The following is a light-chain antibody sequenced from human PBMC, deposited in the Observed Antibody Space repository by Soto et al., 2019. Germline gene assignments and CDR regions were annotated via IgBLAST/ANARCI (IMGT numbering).Light chain of an antibody. CDR3: SSHTISSALQV. V-gene: IGLV2-14*01. CDR2: GVS. J-gene: IGLJ1*01. CDR1: ICDFVVYNY. Sequence: QSALTQPASVSGSPGQSITISFTGTICDFVVYNYVSWYQQHPGKAPKLMIYGVSNRPSGVSNRFSGSMSGNTASLTISGLQADDEADYSCSSHTISSALQVFGTGTKVTVL.